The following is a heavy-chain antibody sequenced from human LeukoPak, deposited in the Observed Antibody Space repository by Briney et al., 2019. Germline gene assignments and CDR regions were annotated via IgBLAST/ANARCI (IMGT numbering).Heavy chain of an antibody. CDR2: IYYSGST. CDR1: GGSISSYY. J-gene: IGHJ2*01. V-gene: IGHV4-59*01. Sequence: SETLSLTCTVSGGSISSYYWSWIRQPPGMGLEWIGCIYYSGSTNYNSSLKSRVTISVDTSKDQFSLRLTSVTAADTAVYYCARSFLGDWYFDLWGRGTLVAVSS. CDR3: ARSFLGDWYFDL. D-gene: IGHD1-26*01.